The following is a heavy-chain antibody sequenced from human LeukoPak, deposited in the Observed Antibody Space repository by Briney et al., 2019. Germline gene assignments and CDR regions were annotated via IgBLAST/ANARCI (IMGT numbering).Heavy chain of an antibody. V-gene: IGHV4-59*08. D-gene: IGHD6-13*01. Sequence: SETLSLTCTVSGGSISSYYWSWIRQPPGKGLEWIGYIYYSGSTNYNPSLKSRVTISVDTSKNQFSLKLSSVTAADTAVYYCARLHSSSWYEIGFKGGKNWFDPWGQGTLVTVSS. CDR1: GGSISSYY. J-gene: IGHJ5*02. CDR3: ARLHSSSWYEIGFKGGKNWFDP. CDR2: IYYSGST.